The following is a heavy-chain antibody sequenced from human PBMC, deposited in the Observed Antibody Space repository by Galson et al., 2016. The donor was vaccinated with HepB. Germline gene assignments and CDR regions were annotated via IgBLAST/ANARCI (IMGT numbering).Heavy chain of an antibody. CDR3: AKEGPFSWNDY. J-gene: IGHJ4*02. CDR2: SDSSGASV. CDR1: GFTFRSYG. D-gene: IGHD6-13*01. Sequence: SLRLSCAASGFTFRSYGMNWVRQAPGKGLEWVSYSDSSGASVHYADSVKGRFTISRDNAKNSLFLQMNSLRSDDTSNYYCAKEGPFSWNDYWGQGTLVTVSS. V-gene: IGHV3-48*03.